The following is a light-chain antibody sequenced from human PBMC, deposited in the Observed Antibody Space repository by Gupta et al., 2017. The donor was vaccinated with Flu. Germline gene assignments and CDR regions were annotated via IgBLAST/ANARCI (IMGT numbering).Light chain of an antibody. CDR2: GAF. CDR3: QQYNIWPLWT. Sequence: ATLSVSPGEGATLSCRASQSVYNNLAWYQQKPGQPPRLLIYGAFTRASGIPARFSGSGSGTQFTLTISSRQSEDIAVYYCQQYNIWPLWTFGQGTKVEIK. V-gene: IGKV3-15*01. J-gene: IGKJ1*01. CDR1: QSVYNN.